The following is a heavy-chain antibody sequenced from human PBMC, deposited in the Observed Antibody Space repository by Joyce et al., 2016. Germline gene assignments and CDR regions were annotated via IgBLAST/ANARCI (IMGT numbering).Heavy chain of an antibody. CDR3: TRDSFYSDTSGSYYPGGMDV. J-gene: IGHJ6*02. D-gene: IGHD3-22*01. CDR1: GFTFDDYA. Sequence: EVQLVESGGGLVQPGRSLRLSCAASGFTFDDYAMHWVREVPGKGLELLSGISWNSGSIDDADSVKGRFTSSRDNAKNSLCLEVNSLRVEDTALYYCTRDSFYSDTSGSYYPGGMDVWGQGTTVTVSS. CDR2: ISWNSGSI. V-gene: IGHV3-9*01.